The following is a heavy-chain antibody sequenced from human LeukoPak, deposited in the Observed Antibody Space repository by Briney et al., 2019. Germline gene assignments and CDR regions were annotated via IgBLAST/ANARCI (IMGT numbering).Heavy chain of an antibody. CDR1: GGSMSNYY. CDR3: ARPSSTYSSGWPFDY. CDR2: IYYSENT. V-gene: IGHV4-59*08. D-gene: IGHD6-19*01. Sequence: SETLSLTCTVSGGSMSNYYWSWIRQPPGKGLEWIGYIYYSENTNYNPSLRSRVTVSVDTSKNQFSLKQSSVTAADTAVYYCARPSSTYSSGWPFDYWGQGTLVTVSS. J-gene: IGHJ4*02.